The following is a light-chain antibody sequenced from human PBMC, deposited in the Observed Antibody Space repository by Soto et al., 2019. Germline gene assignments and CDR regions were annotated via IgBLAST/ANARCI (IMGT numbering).Light chain of an antibody. CDR2: AAS. J-gene: IGKJ5*01. CDR1: QSVSTW. V-gene: IGKV1-39*01. Sequence: DIQMTQSPSTLSASIGDRVTITFRASQSVSTWLSWYQQKPGKAPKVLIYAASSLQSGVPSRFSGSGSGTDFTLTISSLQPEDFATYYCQQSYSTPITFGQGTRLEIK. CDR3: QQSYSTPIT.